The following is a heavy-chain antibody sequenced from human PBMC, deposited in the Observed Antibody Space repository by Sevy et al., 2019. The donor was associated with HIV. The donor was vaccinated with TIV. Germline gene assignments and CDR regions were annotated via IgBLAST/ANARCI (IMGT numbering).Heavy chain of an antibody. CDR1: GFTFSSYR. Sequence: GGSLRISCAASGFTFSSYRMNWVRQAPGKGLEWVSSISSSSSYIYYADSVKGRFTISRDNAKNSLYLQMNSLRAEDTAVYYCARDRAGQFPGWGQGTLVTVSS. D-gene: IGHD3-10*01. CDR3: ARDRAGQFPG. V-gene: IGHV3-21*01. J-gene: IGHJ4*02. CDR2: ISSSSSYI.